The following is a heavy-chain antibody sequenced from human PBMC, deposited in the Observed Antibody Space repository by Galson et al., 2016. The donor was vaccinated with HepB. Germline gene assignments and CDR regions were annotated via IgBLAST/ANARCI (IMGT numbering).Heavy chain of an antibody. J-gene: IGHJ5*02. Sequence: SLRLSCAASGFPFSIYAMSWVRQAPGKGLAWVSAISGSGGSTYYADSVRGRFTISRGNSKNTVYLQMDSLRAEDTAVYYCARDTYGSFDPWGQGALVTVSS. V-gene: IGHV3-23*01. CDR1: GFPFSIYA. D-gene: IGHD3-10*01. CDR3: ARDTYGSFDP. CDR2: ISGSGGST.